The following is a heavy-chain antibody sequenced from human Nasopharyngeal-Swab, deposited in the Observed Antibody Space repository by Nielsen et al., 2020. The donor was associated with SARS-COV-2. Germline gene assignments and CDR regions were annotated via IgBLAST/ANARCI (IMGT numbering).Heavy chain of an antibody. CDR3: ARLPSAWGRRDFDY. Sequence: GGSLRLSCAASGFTFSTYSMIWVRQAPAKGLEWVSLISSSVSYIYYADSVKGRFTISRDNAKNALYLQMSSLRAEDTAVYYCARLPSAWGRRDFDYWGQGTLVTVSS. V-gene: IGHV3-21*06. CDR2: ISSSVSYI. D-gene: IGHD6-19*01. J-gene: IGHJ4*02. CDR1: GFTFSTYS.